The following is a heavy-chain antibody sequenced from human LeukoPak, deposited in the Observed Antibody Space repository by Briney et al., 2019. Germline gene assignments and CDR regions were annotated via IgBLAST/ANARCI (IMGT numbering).Heavy chain of an antibody. CDR2: IYYSGST. CDR1: GGSISSGDYY. J-gene: IGHJ6*02. V-gene: IGHV4-61*08. CDR3: ARTKGALGYYGMDV. D-gene: IGHD2-8*01. Sequence: SQTLSLTCTVSGGSISSGDYYWSWLRQPPGKGLEWIGYIYYSGSTNYNPSLKSRVTISVDTSKNQFSLKLNSVTAADTAVYYCARTKGALGYYGMDVWGQGTTVTVSS.